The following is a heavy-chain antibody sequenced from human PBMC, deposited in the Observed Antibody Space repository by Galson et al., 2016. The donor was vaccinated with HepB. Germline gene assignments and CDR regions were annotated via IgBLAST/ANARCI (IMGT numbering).Heavy chain of an antibody. D-gene: IGHD3-10*01. CDR2: ISTTTRYT. V-gene: IGHV3-21*01. J-gene: IGHJ6*02. CDR1: GFSFSSYS. CDR3: GSGEDSYYYGMDV. Sequence: SLRLSCAASGFSFSSYSMNWVRQAPGKGLEWVSSISTTTRYTYYADSVKGRFTISRDNSKNSRYLQMNSLRAEDTAVYYCGSGEDSYYYGMDVWGQGTTVTVSS.